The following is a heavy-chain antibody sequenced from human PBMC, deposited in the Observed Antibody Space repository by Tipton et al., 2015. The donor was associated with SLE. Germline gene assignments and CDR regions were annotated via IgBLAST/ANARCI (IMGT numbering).Heavy chain of an antibody. CDR2: VSYTGSA. CDR3: ARRYGTSFDY. CDR1: GGSITSHY. D-gene: IGHD2-8*01. V-gene: IGHV4-59*08. Sequence: TLSLTCSVSGGSITSHYWTWIRQSPGKEFEWLAYVSYTGSATYNPSLRSRVSILLDTSENQFSLRVTSVTAADTAVYYCARRYGTSFDYWDQGTLVTVSS. J-gene: IGHJ4*02.